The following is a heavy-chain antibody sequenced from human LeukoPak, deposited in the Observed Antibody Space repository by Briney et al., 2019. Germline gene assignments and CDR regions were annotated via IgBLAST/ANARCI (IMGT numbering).Heavy chain of an antibody. CDR1: GGSISSGGYS. J-gene: IGHJ5*02. Sequence: SETLSLTFAVSGGSISSGGYSWSWIRQPAGKGLEWIGYIYHSGRTYYNPSLKSRVTISVDRSKNQFSLKLSSVTAADTAVYYCARYLLYSNFHNWFDPWGQGTLVTVSS. CDR3: ARYLLYSNFHNWFDP. V-gene: IGHV4-30-2*01. CDR2: IYHSGRT. D-gene: IGHD4-11*01.